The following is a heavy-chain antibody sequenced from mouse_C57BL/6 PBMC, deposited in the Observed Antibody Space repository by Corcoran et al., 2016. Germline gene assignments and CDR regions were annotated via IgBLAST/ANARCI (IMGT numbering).Heavy chain of an antibody. J-gene: IGHJ1*03. V-gene: IGHV9-3*01. Sequence: QIQLVQSGPELKKPGETVKISCKASGYTFTTYGMSWVKQAPGKGLKWMGWINTYSGVPTYADDFKGRFAFSLETSASTSYLQIKNLKNEETATYFGERDSNWYFDVWGTGTTVTVSS. D-gene: IGHD2-5*01. CDR1: GYTFTTYG. CDR2: INTYSGVP. CDR3: ERDSNWYFDV.